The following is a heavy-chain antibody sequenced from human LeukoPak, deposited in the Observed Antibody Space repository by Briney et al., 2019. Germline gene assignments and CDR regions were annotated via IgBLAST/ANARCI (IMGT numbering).Heavy chain of an antibody. CDR1: GYTFTSYG. CDR2: ISAYNGNT. Sequence: GASVKVSCKASGYTFTSYGINWVRQAPGQGLEWMGWISAYNGNTNYAQKLQGRVTMTTDTSTSTAYMELRSLRSDDTAVYYCARDAYSSSARSSGAFDIWGQGTMVTVSS. V-gene: IGHV1-18*01. CDR3: ARDAYSSSARSSGAFDI. J-gene: IGHJ3*02. D-gene: IGHD6-6*01.